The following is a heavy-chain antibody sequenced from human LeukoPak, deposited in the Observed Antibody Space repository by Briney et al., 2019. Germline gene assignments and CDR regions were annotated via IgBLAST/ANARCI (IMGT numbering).Heavy chain of an antibody. CDR2: FDPEDGET. D-gene: IGHD1-26*01. Sequence: ASVKVSCKVSGYTLTELSMHWVRQAPGKGLEWMGGFDPEDGETIYAQKFQGRVTMTEDTSTDTAYMELSSLRFEDTAVYYCATDYLRYSGSYFFDYWGQGTLVTVSS. CDR3: ATDYLRYSGSYFFDY. V-gene: IGHV1-24*01. CDR1: GYTLTELS. J-gene: IGHJ4*02.